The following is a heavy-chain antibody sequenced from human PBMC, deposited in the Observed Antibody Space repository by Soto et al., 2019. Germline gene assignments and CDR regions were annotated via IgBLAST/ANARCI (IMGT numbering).Heavy chain of an antibody. CDR3: AGDKVLIRPSTNLFGP. CDR1: GYTFTSYA. CDR2: INAGNGNT. V-gene: IGHV1-3*01. D-gene: IGHD3-10*01. Sequence: QVQLVQSGAEVKKPGASVKVSCKASGYTFTSYAMHWVRQAPGQRLEWMGWINAGNGNTKYSQKFQGRVTITRDTSASPGYMEVSSLRSEDTAVYFCAGDKVLIRPSTNLFGPWGQGTLVTVPS. J-gene: IGHJ5*01.